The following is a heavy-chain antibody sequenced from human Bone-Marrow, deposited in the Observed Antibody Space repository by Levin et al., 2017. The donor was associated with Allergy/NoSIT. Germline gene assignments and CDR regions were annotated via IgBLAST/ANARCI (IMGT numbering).Heavy chain of an antibody. D-gene: IGHD4-17*01. CDR1: GFTFSSYA. V-gene: IGHV3-23*01. CDR3: AKDSGGPATVTTGEEYGIFDY. CDR2: ISGSGGST. Sequence: HPGGSLRLSCAASGFTFSSYAMSWVRQAPGKGLEWVSAISGSGGSTYYADSVKGRFTISRDNSKNTLYLQMNSLRAEDTAVYYCAKDSGGPATVTTGEEYGIFDYWGQGTLVTVSS. J-gene: IGHJ4*02.